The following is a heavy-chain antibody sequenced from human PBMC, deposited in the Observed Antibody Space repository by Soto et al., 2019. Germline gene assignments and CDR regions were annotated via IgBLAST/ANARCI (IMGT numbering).Heavy chain of an antibody. V-gene: IGHV1-18*01. D-gene: IGHD6-19*01. CDR1: GYTFTSYG. CDR2: ISAYNGNT. CDR3: ARDVAVAGTGYYYYGMDV. Sequence: QVQLVQSGAEVKKPGASVKVSCKASGYTFTSYGISWVRQAPGQGLEWMGWISAYNGNTNYAQKLQGRVTMTTDTXTXTXXMELRSLRSDDTAVYYCARDVAVAGTGYYYYGMDVWAKGPRSPSP. J-gene: IGHJ6*02.